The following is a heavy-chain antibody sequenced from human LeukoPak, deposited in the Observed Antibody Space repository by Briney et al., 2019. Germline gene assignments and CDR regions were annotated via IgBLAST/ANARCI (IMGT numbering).Heavy chain of an antibody. CDR2: FYYSGST. CDR1: GGSISSSSYY. CDR3: ARGGDGYCSSTSCYRSVPYNWFDP. V-gene: IGHV4-39*07. D-gene: IGHD2-2*01. J-gene: IGHJ5*02. Sequence: SETLSLTCTVSGGSISSSSYYWGWIRQPPGKGLEWIGYFYYSGSTYYNPSLKSRVTISVDTSKNQFSLKLSSVTAADTAVYYCARGGDGYCSSTSCYRSVPYNWFDPWGQGTLVTVSS.